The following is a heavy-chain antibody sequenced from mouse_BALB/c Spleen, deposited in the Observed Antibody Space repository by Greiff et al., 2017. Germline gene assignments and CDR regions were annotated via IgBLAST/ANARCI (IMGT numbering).Heavy chain of an antibody. V-gene: IGHV1-54*01. J-gene: IGHJ4*01. Sequence: QVQLQQSGAELVRPGTSVKVSCKASGYAFTNYLIEWVKQRPGQGLEWIGVINPGSGGTNYNEKFKGKATLTADKSSSTAYMQLSSLTSDDSAVYFCARQDPYYPMDYWGQGTSVTVSS. CDR3: ARQDPYYPMDY. CDR1: GYAFTNYL. CDR2: INPGSGGT.